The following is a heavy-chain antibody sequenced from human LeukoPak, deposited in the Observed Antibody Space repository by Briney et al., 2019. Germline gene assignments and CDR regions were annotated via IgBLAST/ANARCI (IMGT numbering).Heavy chain of an antibody. D-gene: IGHD1-14*01. CDR3: AKGSGINHYHWIDP. CDR1: EFTFSNYA. V-gene: IGHV3-23*01. Sequence: GGSLRLSCAASEFTFSNYAMNWVRQAPGKGLEWVSGISGGGGSTYYADSVKGRFTISRDNSKNTLYLQMDSLRAEDTALYYCAKGSGINHYHWIDPWGQGTLVTVTS. J-gene: IGHJ5*02. CDR2: ISGGGGST.